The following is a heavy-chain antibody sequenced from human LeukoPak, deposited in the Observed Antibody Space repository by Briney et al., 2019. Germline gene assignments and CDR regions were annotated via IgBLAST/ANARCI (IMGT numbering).Heavy chain of an antibody. V-gene: IGHV4-39*07. CDR1: GGSISSSSYY. J-gene: IGHJ4*02. CDR2: IYYSGST. D-gene: IGHD6-13*01. CDR3: ASIDFSSSWYLFDY. Sequence: PSETLSLTCTVSGGSISSSSYYWGWSRQPPGKVLGWVGSIYYSGSTYYNPSLKSRVTISVDTSKNQFSLKLSSVTAADTAVYYCASIDFSSSWYLFDYWXQGTLVTVSS.